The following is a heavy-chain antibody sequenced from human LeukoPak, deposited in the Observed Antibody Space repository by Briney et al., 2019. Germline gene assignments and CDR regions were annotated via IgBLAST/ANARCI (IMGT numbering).Heavy chain of an antibody. J-gene: IGHJ6*02. CDR1: GGSISSDASY. D-gene: IGHD6-19*01. CDR3: ARLFSSGWEYHNGMDV. V-gene: IGHV4-39*01. Sequence: PSETLSLTCTVSGGSISSDASYWAWIRQPPGKGLEWIGSIYYSESPYYNPSLKSRVTLSIDTSKNQFSLRLNSVTAADTAVFFCARLFSSGWEYHNGMDVWGQGTTITVSS. CDR2: IYYSESP.